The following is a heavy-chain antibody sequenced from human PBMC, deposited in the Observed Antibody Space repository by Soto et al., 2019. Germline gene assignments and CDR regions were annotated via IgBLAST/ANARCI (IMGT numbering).Heavy chain of an antibody. CDR1: GYTFTSYG. Sequence: ASVKVSCKASGYTFTSYGISWVRQAPGQGLEWMGWISAYNGNTNYAQKFQCRVTMTTDTSTSTAYMDLRSLRSDHTAVYYCARSYVLTKAFDIWGKGTMVTVAS. D-gene: IGHD2-21*01. V-gene: IGHV1-18*01. CDR3: ARSYVLTKAFDI. CDR2: ISAYNGNT. J-gene: IGHJ3*02.